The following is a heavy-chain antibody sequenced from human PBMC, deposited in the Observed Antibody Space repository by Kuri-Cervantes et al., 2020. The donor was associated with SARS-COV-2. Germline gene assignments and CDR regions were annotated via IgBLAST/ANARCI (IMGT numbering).Heavy chain of an antibody. CDR3: ARGHIGVVPSPILGLGPHYYYYHMDI. Sequence: SETLSLTCTVSGGSISDHYWSWIRQSSGKGLEWIGYIYDSGTTNYNPSLKSRVTVSVDKSKNHFSLRLSSVTAADTAVYYCARGHIGVVPSPILGLGPHYYYYHMDIWGQGTTVTVSS. D-gene: IGHD2-2*01. J-gene: IGHJ6*02. CDR1: GGSISDHY. CDR2: IYDSGTT. V-gene: IGHV4-59*11.